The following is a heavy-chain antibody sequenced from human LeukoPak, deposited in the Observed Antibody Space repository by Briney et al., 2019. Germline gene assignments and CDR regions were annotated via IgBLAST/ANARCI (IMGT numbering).Heavy chain of an antibody. Sequence: GGSLRLSCAASGFTFSSYSMNWVRQAPGKGLEWVSYISSSSSTIYYADSVKGRFTTSRDNAKNSLYLQMNSLRAEDTAVYYCARAGTTTHLGYYYYGMDVWGQGTTVTVSS. CDR2: ISSSSSTI. CDR1: GFTFSSYS. CDR3: ARAGTTTHLGYYYYGMDV. V-gene: IGHV3-48*04. D-gene: IGHD1-1*01. J-gene: IGHJ6*02.